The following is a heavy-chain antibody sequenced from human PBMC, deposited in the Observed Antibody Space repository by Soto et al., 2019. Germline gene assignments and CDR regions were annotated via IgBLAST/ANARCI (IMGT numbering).Heavy chain of an antibody. Sequence: QVKLVESGGAVVQSGRSLRLSCTASRFRFSAYGMHWVRQAPGKGLEWVALISDDGKTQFFTDSVEGRFTISRDNSRNTLYLQMTSLRPEDTAVYYWVKGGYKTGWPPFDHWGHGTRVTVSS. CDR1: RFRFSAYG. CDR2: ISDDGKTQ. V-gene: IGHV3-30*18. CDR3: VKGGYKTGWPPFDH. D-gene: IGHD6-19*01. J-gene: IGHJ4*01.